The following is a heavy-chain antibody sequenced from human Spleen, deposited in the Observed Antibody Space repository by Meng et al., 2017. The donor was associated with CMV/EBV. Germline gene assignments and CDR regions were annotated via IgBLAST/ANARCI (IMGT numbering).Heavy chain of an antibody. CDR3: ARDRGFGKWGGLDP. J-gene: IGHJ5*02. V-gene: IGHV3-33*01. CDR2: IWSDGTTK. D-gene: IGHD3-10*01. Sequence: ASGFTFNTYGIHWVRQAPGKGLEWVAIIWSDGTTKYYGDSVKGRFTISRDNSKNTVFLQMSTLRVEDTAVYYCARDRGFGKWGGLDPWGQGTLVTVSS. CDR1: GFTFNTYG.